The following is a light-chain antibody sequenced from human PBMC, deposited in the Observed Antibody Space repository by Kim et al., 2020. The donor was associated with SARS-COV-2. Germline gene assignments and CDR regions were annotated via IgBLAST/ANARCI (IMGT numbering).Light chain of an antibody. CDR1: NIGSKS. Sequence: APRKTARITCGGNNIGSKSVHWYQQKPGQAPILVIYYDSDRPSGIPERFSGSNSENSATLTISRVEAGDEADYYCQVWDTSSDHHVFGTGTKVTVL. V-gene: IGLV3-21*04. CDR2: YDS. J-gene: IGLJ1*01. CDR3: QVWDTSSDHHV.